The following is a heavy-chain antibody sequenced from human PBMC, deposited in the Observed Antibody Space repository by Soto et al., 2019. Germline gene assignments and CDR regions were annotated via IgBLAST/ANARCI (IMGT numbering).Heavy chain of an antibody. Sequence: GGSLRLSCAASGFTCSSYAMHWVRQAPGKGLEWVAVISYDGSNKYYADSVKGRFTISRDNSKNTLYLQMNSLRAEDTAVYYCARDVYYYDSSGYYRADAFDIWGQGTMVTVSS. CDR3: ARDVYYYDSSGYYRADAFDI. D-gene: IGHD3-22*01. CDR1: GFTCSSYA. J-gene: IGHJ3*02. V-gene: IGHV3-30-3*01. CDR2: ISYDGSNK.